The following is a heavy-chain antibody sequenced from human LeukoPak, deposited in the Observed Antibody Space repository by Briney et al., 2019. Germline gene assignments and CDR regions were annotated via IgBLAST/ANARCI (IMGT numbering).Heavy chain of an antibody. D-gene: IGHD6-13*01. J-gene: IGHJ3*02. V-gene: IGHV3-7*01. CDR1: GFTFSSYW. Sequence: GGSLRLSCAASGFTFSSYWMSWVRQAPGKGLEWVANIKQDGSEKYYVDSVKGRFTISRDNAKNSLYLQMNSLRAEDTAVYYCARDNSSWYVDDAFDIWGQGTMVTVSS. CDR3: ARDNSSWYVDDAFDI. CDR2: IKQDGSEK.